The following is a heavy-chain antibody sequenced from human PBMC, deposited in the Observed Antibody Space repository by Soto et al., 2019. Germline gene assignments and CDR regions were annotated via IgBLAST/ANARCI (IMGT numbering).Heavy chain of an antibody. Sequence: QVQLQESGPGLVKPSQTLSLTCTVSGGSISSGDYYWSWIRQPPGKGLEWIGYIYYSGSTYYNPSLKSRVTISVDTSKNQFSLKLSSVTAADTAVYYCARVYSPYYYDSSGYYFDYWGQGTLVTVSS. CDR2: IYYSGST. CDR3: ARVYSPYYYDSSGYYFDY. J-gene: IGHJ4*02. V-gene: IGHV4-30-4*01. D-gene: IGHD3-22*01. CDR1: GGSISSGDYY.